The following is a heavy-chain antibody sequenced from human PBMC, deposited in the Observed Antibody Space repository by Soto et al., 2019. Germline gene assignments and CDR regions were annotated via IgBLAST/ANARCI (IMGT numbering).Heavy chain of an antibody. CDR2: ISAYNGNT. Sequence: QVQLVQSGAEVKKPGASVKVSCKASGYTFTSYGISWVRQSPGQGLEWMGWISAYNGNTNYAQKLQGRVTMTTDTSTSTAYMELRSLGSDDTAVYYCARDKWLTGTGRLHDYWGQGTLVTVSS. CDR3: ARDKWLTGTGRLHDY. D-gene: IGHD3-22*01. J-gene: IGHJ4*02. CDR1: GYTFTSYG. V-gene: IGHV1-18*04.